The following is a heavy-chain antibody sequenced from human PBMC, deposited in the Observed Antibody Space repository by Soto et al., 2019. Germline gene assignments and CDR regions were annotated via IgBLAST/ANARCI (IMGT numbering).Heavy chain of an antibody. J-gene: IGHJ4*02. CDR3: STDHTDVLRFLEWLLYEDY. Sequence: EVQLLESGGGLVQPGGSLRLSCAASGFTFTNYAMSGGRQAPGRGLEWVSTIGVSGASTYYADSVKGRFTVSRGNSNNTLYLQLNSLRAEDTAVYYCSTDHTDVLRFLEWLLYEDYWGQGTLVTVSS. CDR2: IGVSGAST. D-gene: IGHD3-3*01. CDR1: GFTFTNYA. V-gene: IGHV3-23*01.